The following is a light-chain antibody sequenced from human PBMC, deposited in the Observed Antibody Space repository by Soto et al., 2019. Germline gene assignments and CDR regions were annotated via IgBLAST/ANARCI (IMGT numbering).Light chain of an antibody. J-gene: IGKJ5*01. CDR2: AAS. CDR1: QGISSY. V-gene: IGKV1-9*01. Sequence: IQLTQSPSFLXXXXXXXXXXXCRASQGISSYLAWYQQKPGKAPKLLIYAASTLQSGVPSRFSGSGSGTEFTLTISSLQPEDFAIYYCQQLNSYLITFGQGTRLEI. CDR3: QQLNSYLIT.